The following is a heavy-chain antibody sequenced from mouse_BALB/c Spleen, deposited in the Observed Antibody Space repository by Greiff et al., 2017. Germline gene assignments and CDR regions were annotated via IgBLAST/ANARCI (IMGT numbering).Heavy chain of an antibody. CDR2: ISSGVSYT. D-gene: IGHD2-14*01. CDR1: GFTFSSYG. V-gene: IGHV5-6*02. Sequence: DVMLVESGGDLVKPGGSLKLSCAASGFTFSSYGMSWVRQTPDKRLEWVATISSGVSYTYYPDSVKGRFTISRDNAKNTLYLQMSSLKSEDTAMYYCASAGIGTTGGYYAMDYWGQGTSVTVSS. J-gene: IGHJ4*01. CDR3: ASAGIGTTGGYYAMDY.